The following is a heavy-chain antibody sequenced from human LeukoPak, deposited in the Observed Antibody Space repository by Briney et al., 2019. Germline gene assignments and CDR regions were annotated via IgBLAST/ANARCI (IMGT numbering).Heavy chain of an antibody. CDR1: GVSITSYY. V-gene: IGHV4-59*08. CDR2: IYHSGST. Sequence: SETLSLTCTVSGVSITSYYWSWIRQPPGKGLEWMGSIYHSGSTNDNPSLKSRVTTSVDTSKNQFSLKLSSVTAADTAVYYCARRGYYYDSSHYYYFDYWGQGTLVTVSS. CDR3: ARRGYYYDSSHYYYFDY. D-gene: IGHD3-22*01. J-gene: IGHJ4*02.